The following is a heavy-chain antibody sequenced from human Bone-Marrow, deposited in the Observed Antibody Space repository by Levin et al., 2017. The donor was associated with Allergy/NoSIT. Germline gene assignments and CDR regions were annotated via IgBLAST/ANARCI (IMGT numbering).Heavy chain of an antibody. D-gene: IGHD6-19*01. Sequence: GGSLRLSCRTSGFKFSSYEMDWVRQAPGRGLEWISYISSSASTIYHADSVKGRFTTSRDNAKNSLYLQISSLRVEDTAVYYCAREGVAGDFDQWGQGTLVTVSS. CDR1: GFKFSSYE. CDR3: AREGVAGDFDQ. CDR2: ISSSASTI. V-gene: IGHV3-48*03. J-gene: IGHJ4*02.